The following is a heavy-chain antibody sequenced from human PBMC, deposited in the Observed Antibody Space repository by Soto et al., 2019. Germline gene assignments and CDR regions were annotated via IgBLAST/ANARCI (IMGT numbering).Heavy chain of an antibody. Sequence: QITLKESGPPLVKPTQTLTLTCTFSGFALSTSGVGVGWIRQPPGKALEWLALIYWDDDKRYSPSLTSRHTITKDTSKNQVVLTMANMDPVDTATYYCAHVLVVVAHYGMDVWGQGTTVTVSS. CDR2: IYWDDDK. V-gene: IGHV2-5*02. D-gene: IGHD2-15*01. CDR3: AHVLVVVAHYGMDV. CDR1: GFALSTSGVG. J-gene: IGHJ6*02.